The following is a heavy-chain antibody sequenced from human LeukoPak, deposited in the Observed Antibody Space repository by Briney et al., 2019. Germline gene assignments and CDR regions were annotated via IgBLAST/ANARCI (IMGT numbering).Heavy chain of an antibody. V-gene: IGHV4-4*08. CDR2: IFHTGTT. CDR3: ARAKYYGPDY. CDR1: GGSISTYY. Sequence: SETLSLTCTVSGGSISTYYWSWIRQPPGKGLECLGFIFHTGTTNYNPSLKSRVTMSVDPSKNHFSLKLSSVTAADTAVYYCARAKYYGPDYWGQGTLVTVSS. J-gene: IGHJ4*02. D-gene: IGHD3-10*01.